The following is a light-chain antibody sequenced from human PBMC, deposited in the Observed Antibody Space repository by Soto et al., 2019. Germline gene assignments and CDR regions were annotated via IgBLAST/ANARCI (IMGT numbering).Light chain of an antibody. CDR1: SSNIGSNT. Sequence: QSALTQPPSASGTPGQRVTISCSGSSSNIGSNTVSWYQQLPGAAPRLLIYSNNRRPSGVPERFSGSNSGTSASLAISGLQSEDEADYYCAAWDDGLSSLYVFGTGTKLTVL. CDR3: AAWDDGLSSLYV. CDR2: SNN. V-gene: IGLV1-44*01. J-gene: IGLJ1*01.